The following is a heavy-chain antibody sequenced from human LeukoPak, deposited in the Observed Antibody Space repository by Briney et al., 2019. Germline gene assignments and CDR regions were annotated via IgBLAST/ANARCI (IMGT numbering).Heavy chain of an antibody. Sequence: GGSLRLSCAASGFTFSDYYMNWIRQSPGKGLEWVSYIKSSGTIISYADSVQGRFTISRDNAKNSLYLQMNSLRVEDTAVYYCARHLSGRPKFDYWGQGTLVTVSS. J-gene: IGHJ4*02. CDR2: IKSSGTII. D-gene: IGHD1-26*01. V-gene: IGHV3-11*01. CDR3: ARHLSGRPKFDY. CDR1: GFTFSDYY.